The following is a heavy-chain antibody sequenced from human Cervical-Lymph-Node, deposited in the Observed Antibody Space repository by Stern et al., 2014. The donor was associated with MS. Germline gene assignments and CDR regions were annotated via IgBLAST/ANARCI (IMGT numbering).Heavy chain of an antibody. J-gene: IGHJ3*02. CDR2: INPNSGGT. Sequence: QVQLVESGAEVKKPGASVKVSCKASGYTFTGYSMHWVRQAPGQGLEWMGRINPNSGGTNYAQKIQGRVTMTRDQSVSTASMELSRLRSDDTAVYYCAGSSTVTPDDAFDIWGQGTMVTVSS. D-gene: IGHD4-17*01. CDR3: AGSSTVTPDDAFDI. V-gene: IGHV1-2*06. CDR1: GYTFTGYS.